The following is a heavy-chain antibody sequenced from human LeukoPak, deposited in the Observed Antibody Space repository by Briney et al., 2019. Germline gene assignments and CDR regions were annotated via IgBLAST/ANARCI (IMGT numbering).Heavy chain of an antibody. V-gene: IGHV3-7*01. CDR1: GFTFSSYW. CDR2: IKQDGSEK. CDR3: ARDVYSGYVWDYYGMDV. D-gene: IGHD5-12*01. Sequence: GGSLRLSCAASGFTFSSYWMSWVRQAPGKGLEWVANIKQDGSEKYYVDSVKGRFTISRDNAKNSLYLQMNSLRAEDTAVYYCARDVYSGYVWDYYGMDVWGQGTTVTVSS. J-gene: IGHJ6*02.